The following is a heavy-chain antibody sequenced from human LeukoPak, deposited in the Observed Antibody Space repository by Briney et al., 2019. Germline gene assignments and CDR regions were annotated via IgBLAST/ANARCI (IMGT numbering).Heavy chain of an antibody. Sequence: SETLSLTCSVSGGSISDYQWNWIRQPPGKGLEWIGHIHFSGSTKSNPSLKSRVTITVDTSRNHFSLNLLSVTAADTAMYYCARAGRPGNYYYYMDVWGNGTMVTVSS. J-gene: IGHJ6*03. V-gene: IGHV4-59*01. CDR2: IHFSGST. CDR3: ARAGRPGNYYYYMDV. CDR1: GGSISDYQ. D-gene: IGHD6-6*01.